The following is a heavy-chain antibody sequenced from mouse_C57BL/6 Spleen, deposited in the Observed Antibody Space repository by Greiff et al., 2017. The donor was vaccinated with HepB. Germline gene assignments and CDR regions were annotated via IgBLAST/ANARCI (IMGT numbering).Heavy chain of an antibody. Sequence: QVQLQQSGAELVRPGASVKLSCKASGYTFTDYYINWVKQRPGQGLEWIARIYPGSGNTYYNEKFKGKATLTAEKSSSTAYMQLSSLTSEDSAVYFCAKANYYGSSDLYAMDYWGQGTSVTVSS. V-gene: IGHV1-76*01. CDR2: IYPGSGNT. CDR3: AKANYYGSSDLYAMDY. D-gene: IGHD1-1*01. J-gene: IGHJ4*01. CDR1: GYTFTDYY.